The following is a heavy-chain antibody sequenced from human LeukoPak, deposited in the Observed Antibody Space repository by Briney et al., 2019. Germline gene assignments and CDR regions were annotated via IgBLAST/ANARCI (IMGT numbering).Heavy chain of an antibody. CDR3: ARGVGSSWPFYYYYGMDV. V-gene: IGHV1-69*04. CDR2: MIPILGIA. Sequence: SVKVSCKASGGTFSSYAISWVRQAPGQGLEWMGRMIPILGIANYAQKFQGRVTITADKSTSTAYMELSSLRSEDTAVYYCARGVGSSWPFYYYYGMDVWGQGTTVTVSS. CDR1: GGTFSSYA. D-gene: IGHD6-13*01. J-gene: IGHJ6*02.